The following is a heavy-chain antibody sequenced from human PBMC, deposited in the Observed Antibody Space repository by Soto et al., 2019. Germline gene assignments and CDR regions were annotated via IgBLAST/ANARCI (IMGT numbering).Heavy chain of an antibody. CDR3: ARAFVVVVASAFDP. J-gene: IGHJ5*02. CDR1: GGSVSSGSYY. D-gene: IGHD2-15*01. Sequence: SETLSLTCTVYGGSVSSGSYYWSWIRQPPGKGLEWIGYIYYSGSTNYNPSLKSRVTISVDTSKNQFSLKLSSVTAADTAVYYCARAFVVVVASAFDPWGQGTLVTVSS. CDR2: IYYSGST. V-gene: IGHV4-61*01.